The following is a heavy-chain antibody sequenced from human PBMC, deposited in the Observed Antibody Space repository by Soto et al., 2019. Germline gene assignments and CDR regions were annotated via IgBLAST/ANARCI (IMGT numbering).Heavy chain of an antibody. CDR1: GGSISSNW. CDR2: IHHSGTT. CDR3: ARHIAMSTMRGFAS. D-gene: IGHD3-22*01. V-gene: IGHV4-4*02. Sequence: QVQLQESGPGLVKPSETLSLTCDVSGGSISSNWWSWVRQPPGKGLEWIGEIHHSGTTNYNPSLKGLVPMSVDKSEKQISLNLNSVTAADTTVYYCARHIAMSTMRGFASWGQGKLVSVSS. J-gene: IGHJ5*02.